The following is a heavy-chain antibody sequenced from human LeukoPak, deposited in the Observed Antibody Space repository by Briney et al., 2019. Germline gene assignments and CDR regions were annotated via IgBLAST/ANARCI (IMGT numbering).Heavy chain of an antibody. D-gene: IGHD3-22*01. CDR1: GDSISTSNSY. V-gene: IGHV4-39*02. CDR3: ARRHYYDSRGAFDI. Sequence: SETLSLTCTVSGDSISTSNSYWGWIRQPPGKGLEWIGSIYYSGSTYYNPSLKSRVTISVDTSKNHFSLKLSSVTAADTAVYYCARRHYYDSRGAFDIWGQGTMVTVSS. J-gene: IGHJ3*02. CDR2: IYYSGST.